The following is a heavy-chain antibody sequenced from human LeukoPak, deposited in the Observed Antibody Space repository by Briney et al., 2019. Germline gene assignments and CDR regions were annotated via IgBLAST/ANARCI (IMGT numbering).Heavy chain of an antibody. V-gene: IGHV4-61*01. D-gene: IGHD6-6*01. Sequence: MPSETLSLTCTVSGGSVSSGTYYWNWIRQPPGREPEWIRYVYYTGSTAYNPSLKSRVTISVDTSKNQFSLKLSSVTAADTAVYYCARGVWDSSSSGGFDYWGQGTLVTVSS. CDR1: GGSVSSGTYY. CDR2: VYYTGST. CDR3: ARGVWDSSSSGGFDY. J-gene: IGHJ4*02.